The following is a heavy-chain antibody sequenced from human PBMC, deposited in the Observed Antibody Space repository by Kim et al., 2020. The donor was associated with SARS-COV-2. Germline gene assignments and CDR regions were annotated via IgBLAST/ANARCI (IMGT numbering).Heavy chain of an antibody. J-gene: IGHJ4*02. V-gene: IGHV4-59*01. CDR2: IYYSGST. CDR3: ARDQGYCSGGSCYDSGLFDY. CDR1: GGSISSYY. D-gene: IGHD2-15*01. Sequence: SETLSLTCTVSGGSISSYYWSWIRQPPGKGLEWIGYIYYSGSTNYNPSLKSRVTISVDTSKNQFSLKLSSVTAADTAVYYCARDQGYCSGGSCYDSGLFDYWGQGTLVTVSS.